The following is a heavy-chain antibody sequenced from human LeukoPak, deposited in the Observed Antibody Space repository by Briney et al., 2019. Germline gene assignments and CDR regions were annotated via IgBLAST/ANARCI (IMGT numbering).Heavy chain of an antibody. D-gene: IGHD6-19*01. J-gene: IGHJ5*02. Sequence: PSETLSLTCTVSGGSISSYYWSWIRQPPGKGLEWIGYIYYSGSTNCNPSLKSRVTISVDTSKNQFSLKLSSVTAADTAVYYCARLATNYSSGWYNWFDPWGQGTLVTVSS. CDR2: IYYSGST. CDR3: ARLATNYSSGWYNWFDP. V-gene: IGHV4-59*08. CDR1: GGSISSYY.